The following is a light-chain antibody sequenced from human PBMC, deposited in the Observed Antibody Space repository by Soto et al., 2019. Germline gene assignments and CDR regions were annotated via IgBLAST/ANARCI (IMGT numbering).Light chain of an antibody. J-gene: IGKJ1*01. CDR3: QQYNSYSWT. CDR2: DAS. Sequence: DIQMTQSPSTLSASVGDRVTITFRASQSISSWLAWYQQKPGKAPKLLIYDASSLESGVPSRFSGSGSGTEFTLTISSLQPDDFATYYCQQYNSYSWTFGQGPKV. V-gene: IGKV1-5*01. CDR1: QSISSW.